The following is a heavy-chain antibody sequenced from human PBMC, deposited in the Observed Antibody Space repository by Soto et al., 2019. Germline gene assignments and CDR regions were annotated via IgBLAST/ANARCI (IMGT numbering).Heavy chain of an antibody. CDR1: GFTFSSYA. Sequence: GGSLSLSCAASGFTFSSYAISWVRQAPGKGLEWVSAISGSGGSTYYADSVKGQFTISRDNSKNTLYLQMNSLRAEDTAVYYCAKDRRARELVLLWPYWGHGTLVTVYS. D-gene: IGHD3-10*01. CDR2: ISGSGGST. J-gene: IGHJ4*01. V-gene: IGHV3-23*01. CDR3: AKDRRARELVLLWPY.